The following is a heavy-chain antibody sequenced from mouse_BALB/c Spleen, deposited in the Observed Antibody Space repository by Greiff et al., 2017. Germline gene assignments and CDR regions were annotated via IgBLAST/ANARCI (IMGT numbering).Heavy chain of an antibody. CDR3: ARSPPTMITAFDV. Sequence: VKLQESGPELVRPGVSVKISCKGSGYTFTDYAMHWVKQSHAKSLEWIGVISTYSGNTNYNQKFKGKATMTVDKSSSTAYMELARLTSEDSAIYYCARSPPTMITAFDVWGAGTTVTVSS. CDR2: ISTYSGNT. V-gene: IGHV1-67*01. CDR1: GYTFTDYA. J-gene: IGHJ1*01. D-gene: IGHD2-4*01.